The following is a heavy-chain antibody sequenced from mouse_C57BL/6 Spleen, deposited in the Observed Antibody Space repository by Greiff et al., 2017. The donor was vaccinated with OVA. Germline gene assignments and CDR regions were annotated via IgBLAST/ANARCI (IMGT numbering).Heavy chain of an antibody. CDR1: GFTFSSYA. Sequence: EVQGVESGEGLVKPGGSLKLSCAASGFTFSSYAMSWVRQTPEKRLEWVAYISSGGDYIYYADTVKGRFTISRDNARNTLYLQMSSLKSEDTAMYYCTSAYYSNYPYAMDYWGQGTSVTVSS. CDR3: TSAYYSNYPYAMDY. CDR2: ISSGGDYI. J-gene: IGHJ4*01. D-gene: IGHD2-5*01. V-gene: IGHV5-9-1*02.